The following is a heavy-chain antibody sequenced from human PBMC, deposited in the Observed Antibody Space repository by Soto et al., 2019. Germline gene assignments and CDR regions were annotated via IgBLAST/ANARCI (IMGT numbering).Heavy chain of an antibody. D-gene: IGHD5-12*01. CDR2: IYYSGST. V-gene: IGHV4-30-4*01. Sequence: SETLSLTCTVSGGSISSGDYYWSWIRQPPXKGLEWIGYIYYSGSTYYNPSLKSRVTISVDTSKNQFSLKLSSVTAADTAVYYCARARASGYDYPEWFDPWGQGTLVTVSS. CDR3: ARARASGYDYPEWFDP. CDR1: GGSISSGDYY. J-gene: IGHJ5*02.